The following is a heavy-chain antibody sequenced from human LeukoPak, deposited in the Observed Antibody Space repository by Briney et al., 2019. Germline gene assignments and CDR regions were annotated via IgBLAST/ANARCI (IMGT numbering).Heavy chain of an antibody. CDR3: ARDFQGYYYYGMDV. V-gene: IGHV1-46*01. Sequence: ASVKVSCKASGYTFTSYYMHWVRPAPGQGLDWVGIINPSAGSTTYAQKFQGRVTMTRDTSTSTVYMELSSLRSEDTAVYYCARDFQGYYYYGMDVWGQGTTVTVS. CDR2: INPSAGST. J-gene: IGHJ6*02. CDR1: GYTFTSYY.